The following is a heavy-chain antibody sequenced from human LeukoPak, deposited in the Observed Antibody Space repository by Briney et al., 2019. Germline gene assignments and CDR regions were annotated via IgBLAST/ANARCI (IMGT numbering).Heavy chain of an antibody. J-gene: IGHJ6*02. CDR3: ARANNPQSLGQYYYYYGMDV. CDR1: GFTFSSYS. CDR2: ISSSSSYI. V-gene: IGHV3-21*01. Sequence: PGGSLRLSCAASGFTFSSYSMNWVRQAPGKGLEWVSSISSSSSYIYYADSVKGRFTISRDNAKNSLYLQMNSLRAGDTAVYYCARANNPQSLGQYYYYYGMDVWGQGTTVTVSS.